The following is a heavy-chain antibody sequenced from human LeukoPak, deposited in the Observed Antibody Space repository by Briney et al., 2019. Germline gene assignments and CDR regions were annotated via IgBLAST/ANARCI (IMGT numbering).Heavy chain of an antibody. CDR2: VNADGNEK. Sequence: GPLRLSCAAYGFRLSGYWMSWVRQAPGKGVEWVARVNADGNEKYFVHSVKGRFTVSRDNAKNSLYLQMNSLRAEDTAVYYCARDWSAHYFDYWGQGALVTISS. V-gene: IGHV3-7*01. J-gene: IGHJ4*02. CDR1: GFRLSGYW. CDR3: ARDWSAHYFDY.